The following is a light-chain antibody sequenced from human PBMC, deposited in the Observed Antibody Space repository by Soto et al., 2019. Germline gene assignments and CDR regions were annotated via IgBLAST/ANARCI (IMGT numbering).Light chain of an antibody. V-gene: IGKV1-39*01. CDR1: QTISTY. Sequence: DLQMTQSPSALSASVGDRVTITCRASQTISTYLNWYQQKPGKAPKLLIYAASTLQSGVPSRISGSGSGTDFTLTISNLQPEDFATYYCQQSLGIPYTFGQGTRLEIK. CDR2: AAS. J-gene: IGKJ2*01. CDR3: QQSLGIPYT.